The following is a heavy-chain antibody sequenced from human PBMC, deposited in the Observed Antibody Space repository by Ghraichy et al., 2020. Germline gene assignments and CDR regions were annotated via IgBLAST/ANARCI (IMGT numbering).Heavy chain of an antibody. D-gene: IGHD3-10*01. CDR3: LRNLVRGEVTADY. CDR2: MNPDSGAT. CDR1: GYTFTNYD. V-gene: IGHV1-8*01. J-gene: IGHJ4*02. Sequence: ASVKVSCKTSGYTFTNYDLNWVRQATGQGLEWMGWMNPDSGATGYAQNFQGRVTMTRSASISTAYLELSSLRSEDTAVYYCLRNLVRGEVTADYWGQGTLVAVSA.